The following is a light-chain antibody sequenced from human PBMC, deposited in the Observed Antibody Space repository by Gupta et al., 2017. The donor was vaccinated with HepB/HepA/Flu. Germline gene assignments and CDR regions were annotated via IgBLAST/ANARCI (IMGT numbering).Light chain of an antibody. CDR1: SSDVGSYNL. J-gene: IGLJ1*01. V-gene: IGLV2-23*02. CDR2: EVS. Sequence: QSALTQPASVSGSPGQSITISCPGTSSDVGSYNLVSWYQQHPGKAPKLMIYEVSKRPSGVSNRFSGSKSGNTASLTIPGLQAEDEADYYCCSYAGSSTYVFGTGTKVTVL. CDR3: CSYAGSSTYV.